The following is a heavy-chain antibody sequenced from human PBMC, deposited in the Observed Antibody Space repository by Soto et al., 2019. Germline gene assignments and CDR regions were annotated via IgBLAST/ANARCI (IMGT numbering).Heavy chain of an antibody. CDR1: GGTFGSDA. V-gene: IGHV1-69*06. Sequence: SVKVSCKASGGTFGSDAITWVRQAPGQGLEWVGRIIPIFGTTDYAQNLQGRVTISADKSTLTSYMELHSLTSDDTALYYCARDRTDSGYYTNWLDPWGQGTQVTVSS. J-gene: IGHJ5*02. CDR2: IIPIFGTT. CDR3: ARDRTDSGYYTNWLDP. D-gene: IGHD3-22*01.